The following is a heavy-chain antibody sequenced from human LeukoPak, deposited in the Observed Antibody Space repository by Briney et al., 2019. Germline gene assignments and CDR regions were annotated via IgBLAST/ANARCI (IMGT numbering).Heavy chain of an antibody. D-gene: IGHD2-2*02. CDR3: SADIVVVPAAINDY. CDR1: GYTFSGYY. V-gene: IGHV1-2*02. CDR2: INPNSGAT. Sequence: ASVKVSCKASGYTFSGYYIPWVRQAPGQGMDWMGWINPNSGATKYAQQLQGRVTMTRDASISTAYMELSRLRSDDTAVYYCSADIVVVPAAINDYWGQGTLVTVSS. J-gene: IGHJ4*02.